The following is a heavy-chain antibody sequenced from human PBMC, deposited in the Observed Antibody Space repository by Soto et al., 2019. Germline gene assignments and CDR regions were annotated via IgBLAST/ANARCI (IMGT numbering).Heavy chain of an antibody. Sequence: GESLKISCKGSGYSFTSYWIGWVRQMPGKGLEWMGIIYPGDSDTRYSPSFQGQVTISADKSISTAYLQWSSLKASDTAMYYCARHLDPYDSSGSPGMDGMDVWGQGTTVTVAS. D-gene: IGHD3-22*01. CDR2: IYPGDSDT. J-gene: IGHJ6*02. V-gene: IGHV5-51*01. CDR3: ARHLDPYDSSGSPGMDGMDV. CDR1: GYSFTSYW.